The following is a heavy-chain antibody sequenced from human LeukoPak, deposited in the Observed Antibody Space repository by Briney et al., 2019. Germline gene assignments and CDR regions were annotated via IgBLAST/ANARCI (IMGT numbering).Heavy chain of an antibody. Sequence: GGSLRLSCAASGFTFSSYNMNWVRQAPGKGLEWVSSISSSGGYMYYGDSVKGRFTISRDNAKNSLYLQMNSLRVEDTAVYYCARERGYSYGYSDYWGQGTLVTVSS. J-gene: IGHJ4*02. CDR1: GFTFSSYN. CDR3: ARERGYSYGYSDY. D-gene: IGHD5-18*01. V-gene: IGHV3-21*01. CDR2: ISSSGGYM.